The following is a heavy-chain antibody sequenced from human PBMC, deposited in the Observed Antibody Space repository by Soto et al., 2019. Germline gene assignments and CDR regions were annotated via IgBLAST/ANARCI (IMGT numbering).Heavy chain of an antibody. CDR3: AKDQGRGTIFGVVITDYYYYGMDV. J-gene: IGHJ6*02. V-gene: IGHV3-23*01. CDR1: GFTFSSYA. Sequence: PGGSLRLSCAASGFTFSSYAMSWVRQAPGKGLEWVSAISGSGGSTYYADSVKGRFTISRDNSKNTLYPQMNSLRAEDTAVYYCAKDQGRGTIFGVVITDYYYYGMDVWGQGTTVTVSS. CDR2: ISGSGGST. D-gene: IGHD3-3*01.